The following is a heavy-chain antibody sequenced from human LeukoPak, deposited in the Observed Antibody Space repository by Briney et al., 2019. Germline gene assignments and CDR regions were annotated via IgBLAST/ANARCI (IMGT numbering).Heavy chain of an antibody. D-gene: IGHD1-26*01. CDR2: IIPIFGTA. J-gene: IGHJ4*02. CDR3: ARDGWELLSFDY. Sequence: SVKVSCKASGGTFSSYAISWVRQAPGQGLEWMGGIIPIFGTANYAQKFQGRVTITADESTSTAYMELSSLRSEDTAVYYCARDGWELLSFDYWGQGTLVTVSS. CDR1: GGTFSSYA. V-gene: IGHV1-69*01.